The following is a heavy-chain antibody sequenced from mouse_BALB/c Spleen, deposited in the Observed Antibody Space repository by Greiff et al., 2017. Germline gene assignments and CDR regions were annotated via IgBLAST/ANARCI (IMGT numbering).Heavy chain of an antibody. V-gene: IGHV5-12-1*01. CDR3: ARRDWFAY. J-gene: IGHJ3*01. CDR1: GFAFSSYD. Sequence: EVQGVESGGGLVKPGGSLKLSCAASGFAFSSYDMSWVRQTPEKRLEWVAYISSGGGSTYYPDTVKGRFTISRDNAKNTLYLQLSSLKAEDSAMYCCARRDWFAYWGQGTLVTVSA. CDR2: ISSGGGST.